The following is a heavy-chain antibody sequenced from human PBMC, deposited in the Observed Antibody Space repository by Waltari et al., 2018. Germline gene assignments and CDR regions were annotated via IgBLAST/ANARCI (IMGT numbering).Heavy chain of an antibody. Sequence: QVQLQESGPGLVKPSETLSLTCTVSGGSISSYYWSWIQQPPGKGLEWIGYIYYSGSTNYNPPLKSRVTISVDTSKNQFSLKLSSVTAADTAVYYCARDDAFDIWGQGTMVTVSS. CDR1: GGSISSYY. CDR2: IYYSGST. J-gene: IGHJ3*02. V-gene: IGHV4-59*01. CDR3: ARDDAFDI.